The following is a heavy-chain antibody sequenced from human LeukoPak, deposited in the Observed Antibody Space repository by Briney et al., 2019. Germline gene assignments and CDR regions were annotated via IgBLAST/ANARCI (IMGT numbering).Heavy chain of an antibody. V-gene: IGHV3-66*01. D-gene: IGHD7-27*01. CDR3: AGRAELGRGFDC. CDR2: IYNDGST. J-gene: IGHJ4*02. Sequence: GGSLRLSCAASGFTVSSNFMSWVRQAPGWGLEWVSSIYNDGSTYYADSVKGRFTISRDYSKNTLFLQMDSPRAEDTAVYYCAGRAELGRGFDCWGLGTLVIVSS. CDR1: GFTVSSNF.